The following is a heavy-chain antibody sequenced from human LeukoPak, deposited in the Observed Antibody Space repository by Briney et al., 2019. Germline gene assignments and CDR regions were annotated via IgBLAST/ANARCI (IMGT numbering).Heavy chain of an antibody. CDR3: ARESAGDSGSSRDQVDY. D-gene: IGHD1-26*01. Sequence: PSETLSLTCAVSGYSISSGHYWGWIRQPPGKGLEWIGSIYHSGSTYYNPSLKSRVTISVDTSKNQFSLKLSSVTAADTAVYYCARESAGDSGSSRDQVDYWGQGTLVTVSS. CDR1: GYSISSGHY. CDR2: IYHSGST. J-gene: IGHJ4*02. V-gene: IGHV4-38-2*02.